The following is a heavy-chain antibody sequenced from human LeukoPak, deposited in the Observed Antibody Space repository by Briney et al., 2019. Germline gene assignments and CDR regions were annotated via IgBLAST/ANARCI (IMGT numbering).Heavy chain of an antibody. CDR2: INHSGST. Sequence: SETLSLTCAVYGGSFSGYYWSWIRQPPGKGLEWIGEINHSGSTNYNPSLKSRVPISVDASKNQFSLKLSSVTAADTAVYYCARGPVGDDSSDYFDYWGQGTLVTVSS. V-gene: IGHV4-34*01. J-gene: IGHJ4*02. CDR1: GGSFSGYY. CDR3: ARGPVGDDSSDYFDY. D-gene: IGHD3-22*01.